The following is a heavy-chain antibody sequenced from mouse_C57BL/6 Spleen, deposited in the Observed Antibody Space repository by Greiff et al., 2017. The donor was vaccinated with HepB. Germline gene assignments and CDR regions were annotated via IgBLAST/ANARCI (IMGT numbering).Heavy chain of an antibody. V-gene: IGHV1-82*01. Sequence: QVQLQQPGAELVKPGASVKISCKASGYAFSSSWMNWVKQRPGKGLEWIGRIYPGDGDTNYNGKFKGKATLTADKSSSTAYMQLSSLTSEDSAVYFCARRGSADYFDYWGQGTTLTVSS. CDR2: IYPGDGDT. CDR1: GYAFSSSW. CDR3: ARRGSADYFDY. J-gene: IGHJ2*01.